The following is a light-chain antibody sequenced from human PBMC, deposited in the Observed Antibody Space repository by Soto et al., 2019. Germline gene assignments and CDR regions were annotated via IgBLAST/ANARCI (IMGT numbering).Light chain of an antibody. J-gene: IGKJ1*01. CDR2: KAS. Sequence: DIQMTQSPSTLSASVGDRVTITCRASQSISSWLAWYQQKPGKAPKLLIYKASTLKSGIPPRFSGSGSGSEFTLTICSLQPDDFATYYCQQYNSYSWTYGQGTKVDIK. CDR3: QQYNSYSWT. V-gene: IGKV1-5*03. CDR1: QSISSW.